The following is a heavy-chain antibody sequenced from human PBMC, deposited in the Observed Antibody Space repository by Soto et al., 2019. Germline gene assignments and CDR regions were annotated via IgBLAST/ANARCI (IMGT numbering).Heavy chain of an antibody. V-gene: IGHV3-23*01. CDR1: GFTFSSYA. D-gene: IGHD3-16*01. CDR2: ISGSGGST. Sequence: EVQLLESGGGLVQPGGSLRLSCAASGFTFSSYAMSWVRQAPGKGLEWVSAISGSGGSTYYADSVKGRFTISRDNSKSTLYLQMNSLRAEDTAVYYCTTSDRGWFGPFDPWGQGTLVTVSS. CDR3: TTSDRGWFGPFDP. J-gene: IGHJ5*02.